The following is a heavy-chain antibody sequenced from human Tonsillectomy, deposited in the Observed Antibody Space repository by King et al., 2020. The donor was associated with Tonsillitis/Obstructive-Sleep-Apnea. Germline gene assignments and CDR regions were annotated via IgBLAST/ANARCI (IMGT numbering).Heavy chain of an antibody. CDR1: GGSISSYY. CDR2: IYYSGST. CDR3: ARAGDLYCSSTSCYYWYFDL. J-gene: IGHJ2*01. D-gene: IGHD2-2*01. V-gene: IGHV4-59*01. Sequence: VQLQESGPGLVKPSETLSLTCTVSGGSISSYYWSWIRQPPGKGLEWIGYIYYSGSTNYNPSLKSRVTISVDTSKNQFSLKLSSVTAADTAVYYCARAGDLYCSSTSCYYWYFDLWGRGTLVTVSS.